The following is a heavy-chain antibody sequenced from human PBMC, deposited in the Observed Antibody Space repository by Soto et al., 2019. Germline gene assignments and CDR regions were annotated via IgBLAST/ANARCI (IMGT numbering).Heavy chain of an antibody. D-gene: IGHD6-19*01. V-gene: IGHV5-51*01. CDR1: GYSFSSYC. CDR3: ARVPVPGAFYGAFDV. CDR2: IFPADSET. Sequence: PEESLQISCKGSGYSFSSYCVSWVRQVPGKGLEWMGIIFPADSETRYSPSFQGQVTMSADKSITTAYLQWSNLKASDSGLYYCARVPVPGAFYGAFDVWGQGTLVTVSS. J-gene: IGHJ3*01.